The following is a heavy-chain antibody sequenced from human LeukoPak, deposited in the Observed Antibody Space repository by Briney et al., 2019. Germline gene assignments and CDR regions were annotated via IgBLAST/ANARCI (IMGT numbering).Heavy chain of an antibody. CDR1: GYTLTELS. J-gene: IGHJ6*03. D-gene: IGHD3-22*01. V-gene: IGHV1-2*02. CDR3: ARGWLGNYYYMDV. Sequence: GASVKVSCKVSGYTLTELSMHWVRQAPGQGLEWMGWINPNSGGTNYAQKFQGRVTMTRDTSISTAYMELSRLRSDDTAVYYCARGWLGNYYYMDVWGKGTTVTISS. CDR2: INPNSGGT.